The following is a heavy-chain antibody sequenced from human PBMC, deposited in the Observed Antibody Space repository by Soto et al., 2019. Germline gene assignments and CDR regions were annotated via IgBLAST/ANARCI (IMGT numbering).Heavy chain of an antibody. Sequence: EVQLLESGGGLVQPGGSLRLSCAASGSTFNNYAMSWVCQAPGKGLEWVSGISSSGGSTYYADSVKGRFTISRDNSKNTLYLQMNNLSAEDTAIYYCAQGGLRKGTDYWGQGTLVTVS. CDR1: GSTFNNYA. J-gene: IGHJ4*02. D-gene: IGHD4-17*01. CDR3: AQGGLRKGTDY. CDR2: ISSSGGST. V-gene: IGHV3-23*01.